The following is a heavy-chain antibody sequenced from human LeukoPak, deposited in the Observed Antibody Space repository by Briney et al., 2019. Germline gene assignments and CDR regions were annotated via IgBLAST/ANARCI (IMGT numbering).Heavy chain of an antibody. CDR3: ARDRDYYGSGSWGNFDY. V-gene: IGHV4-39*07. D-gene: IGHD3-10*01. Sequence: PSETLSLTCIVSGGSISSSGYYWGWIRQPPGKGLEWIGSIYYIGSPYYSPSLKSRVTISLDTSKNQFSLKLSSVTAADTAVYYCARDRDYYGSGSWGNFDYWGQGTLVTVSS. CDR2: IYYIGSP. J-gene: IGHJ4*02. CDR1: GGSISSSGYY.